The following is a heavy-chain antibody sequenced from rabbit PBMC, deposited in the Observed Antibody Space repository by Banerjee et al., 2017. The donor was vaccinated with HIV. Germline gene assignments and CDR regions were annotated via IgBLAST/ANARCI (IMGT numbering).Heavy chain of an antibody. CDR1: GFTLSSYW. CDR2: IYAGSSDNT. J-gene: IGHJ4*01. CDR3: ARCGDGGDGYPYNL. Sequence: QSLEESGGDLVKPGASLTLTCTASGFTLSSYWMCWVRQAPGKGLEWIACIYAGSSDNTWWASWVNGRFTISRSTSLNTVTLQMTSLTAADTATYFCARCGDGGDGYPYNLWGPGTLVTVS. V-gene: IGHV1S40*01. D-gene: IGHD6-1*01.